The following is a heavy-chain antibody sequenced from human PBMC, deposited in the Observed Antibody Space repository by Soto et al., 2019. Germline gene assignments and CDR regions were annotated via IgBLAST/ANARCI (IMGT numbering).Heavy chain of an antibody. Sequence: SETLSLTCTVSGGSISSSSYYWGWIRQPPGKGLEWIGSIYYSGSTYYNPSLKSRVTISVDTSKNQFSLKLSSVTAADTAVYYCARHLLHCSGGSCYWNYFDYWGQGTLVTVSS. CDR2: IYYSGST. CDR1: GGSISSSSYY. J-gene: IGHJ4*02. V-gene: IGHV4-39*01. CDR3: ARHLLHCSGGSCYWNYFDY. D-gene: IGHD2-15*01.